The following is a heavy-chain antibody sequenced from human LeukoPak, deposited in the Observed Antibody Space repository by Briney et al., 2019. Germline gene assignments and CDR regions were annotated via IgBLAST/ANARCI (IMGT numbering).Heavy chain of an antibody. CDR3: ATDYYGSGSYNYMDV. CDR1: GYTLTELS. D-gene: IGHD3-10*01. Sequence: RASVKVSCKVSGYTLTELSMHWVRQAPGKGLEWMGGFDPEDGETIYAQKFQGRVTMTEDTSTDTAYMELSSLRSEDTAVYYCATDYYGSGSYNYMDVWGKGTTVTISS. V-gene: IGHV1-24*01. J-gene: IGHJ6*03. CDR2: FDPEDGET.